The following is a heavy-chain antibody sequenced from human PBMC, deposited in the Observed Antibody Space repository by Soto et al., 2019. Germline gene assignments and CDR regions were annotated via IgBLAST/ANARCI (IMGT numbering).Heavy chain of an antibody. CDR2: IYPGDSDT. CDR3: ARQDGRNWPLDY. Sequence: PGESLKISCKGSGYSFTSYWIGWVRQMPGKGLEWMGIIYPGDSDTRYNPSFQGQVTMSVDKSISTAYLQWSSLKASDSAIYYCARQDGRNWPLDYWGQGTLVTVSS. D-gene: IGHD1-1*01. CDR1: GYSFTSYW. J-gene: IGHJ4*02. V-gene: IGHV5-51*01.